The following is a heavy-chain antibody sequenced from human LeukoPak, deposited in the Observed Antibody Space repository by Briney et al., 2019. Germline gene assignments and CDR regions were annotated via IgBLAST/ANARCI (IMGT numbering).Heavy chain of an antibody. J-gene: IGHJ6*02. CDR3: AREGGSTPKGLYYYGMDV. CDR2: IYTSGST. Sequence: SQTLSLTCTVSGGSISSGSYYWSWIRQPAGKGLEWIGRIYTSGSTNYNPSLKSRVTISVDTSKNQSSLKLSSVTAADTAVYYCAREGGSTPKGLYYYGMDVWGQGTTVTVSS. D-gene: IGHD2-15*01. V-gene: IGHV4-61*02. CDR1: GGSISSGSYY.